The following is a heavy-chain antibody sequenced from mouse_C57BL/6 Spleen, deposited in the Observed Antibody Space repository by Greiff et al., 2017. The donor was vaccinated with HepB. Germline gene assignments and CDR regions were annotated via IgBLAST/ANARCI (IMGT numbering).Heavy chain of an antibody. D-gene: IGHD2-10*02. Sequence: EVQLQQSGAELVRPGASVKLSCTASGFNIKDYYMHWVKQRPEQGLEWIGRIDPEDGDTEYAPKFQGKATMTADTSSNTAYLQLSSLTSEDTAVYYWTEGYGNYVPFAYWGQGTLVTVSA. J-gene: IGHJ3*01. V-gene: IGHV14-1*01. CDR1: GFNIKDYY. CDR2: IDPEDGDT. CDR3: TEGYGNYVPFAY.